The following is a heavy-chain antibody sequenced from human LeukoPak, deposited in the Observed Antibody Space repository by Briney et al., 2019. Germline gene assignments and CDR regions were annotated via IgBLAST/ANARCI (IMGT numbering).Heavy chain of an antibody. V-gene: IGHV4-59*08. CDR1: GGSISSYY. CDR2: IYYSGST. CDR3: VLVGATTEFDY. J-gene: IGHJ4*02. D-gene: IGHD1-26*01. Sequence: PSETLSLTCTVSGGSISSYYWSWIRQPPGKGLEWIGYIYYSGSTNYNPSLKSRVTISVDTSKNQFSLKLSSVTAADTAVYYCVLVGATTEFDYWGQGTLVTVSS.